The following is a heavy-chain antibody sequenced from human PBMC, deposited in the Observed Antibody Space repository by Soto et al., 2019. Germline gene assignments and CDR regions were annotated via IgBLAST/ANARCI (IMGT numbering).Heavy chain of an antibody. Sequence: EVQLVQSGAEVKKPGESLKISCKGSGYSFTRYWIGWVRQMPGKGLEWMGIIYPGDSDTRYSPSFQGRVTMSVDKSIRTAYLQWSSLKASEAAVYYCARHSGYASSALDYWGQGTLVTVSS. V-gene: IGHV5-51*01. CDR3: ARHSGYASSALDY. D-gene: IGHD3-10*01. CDR2: IYPGDSDT. J-gene: IGHJ4*02. CDR1: GYSFTRYW.